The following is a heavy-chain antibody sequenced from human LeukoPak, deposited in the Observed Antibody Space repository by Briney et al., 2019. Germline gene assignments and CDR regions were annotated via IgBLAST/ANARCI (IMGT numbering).Heavy chain of an antibody. D-gene: IGHD1-20*01. Sequence: GGSLRLSCAASGFTVNNAWMSWVRQAPGKGLEWVGRIKSKTDGGTTDYAAPVKGRFTISRDDSKNTLYLQMNSLKTEDTAVYYCTTDLNWNPFDYWGQGTLVSVSS. V-gene: IGHV3-15*01. J-gene: IGHJ4*02. CDR1: GFTVNNAW. CDR3: TTDLNWNPFDY. CDR2: IKSKTDGGTT.